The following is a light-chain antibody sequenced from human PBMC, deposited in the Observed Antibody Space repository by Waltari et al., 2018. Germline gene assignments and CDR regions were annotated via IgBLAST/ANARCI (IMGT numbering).Light chain of an antibody. J-gene: IGKJ2*01. CDR2: WAS. Sequence: DIVMTQSPDSLTVSLGEWATANGKSSQTVVYSSTNKNYLAWYQQKPGQPPKLLLYWASTRESVVPDRFSGSGSETDFTLTISSLQAEDVAVYYCQQYYSTPPTLGQGTKLEI. CDR3: QQYYSTPPT. CDR1: QTVVYSSTNKNY. V-gene: IGKV4-1*01.